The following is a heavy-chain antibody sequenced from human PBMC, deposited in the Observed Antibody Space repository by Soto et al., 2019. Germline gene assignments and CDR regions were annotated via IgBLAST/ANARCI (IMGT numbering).Heavy chain of an antibody. CDR1: GFTFSSYG. Sequence: GGSLRLSCAASGFTFSSYGMHWVRQAPGKGLEWVAVISYDGSNKYYADSVKGRFTISRDNSKNTLYLQMNSLRAEDTAVYYCAKGRTYTYYYDSSGYSHFDYWGQGTLVTVSS. CDR3: AKGRTYTYYYDSSGYSHFDY. J-gene: IGHJ4*02. D-gene: IGHD3-22*01. V-gene: IGHV3-30*18. CDR2: ISYDGSNK.